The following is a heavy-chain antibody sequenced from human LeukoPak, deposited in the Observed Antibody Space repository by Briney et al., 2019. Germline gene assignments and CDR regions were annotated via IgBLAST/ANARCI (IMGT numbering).Heavy chain of an antibody. CDR1: GFTFSSYA. CDR3: ARGDSSGYYLLPPDY. CDR2: ISGSGGST. D-gene: IGHD3-22*01. J-gene: IGHJ4*02. Sequence: GGSLRLSCAASGFTFSSYAMSWVRQAPGKGLEWVSAISGSGGSTYYADSVKGRFTISRDNSKNTLYLQMNSLRAEDTAVYYCARGDSSGYYLLPPDYWGQGTLVTVSS. V-gene: IGHV3-23*01.